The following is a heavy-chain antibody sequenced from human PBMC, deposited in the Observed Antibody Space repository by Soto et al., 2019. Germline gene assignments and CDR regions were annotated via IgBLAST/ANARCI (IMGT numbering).Heavy chain of an antibody. CDR2: IKSKTDGETT. CDR3: TTDQGTAWNDY. D-gene: IGHD2-8*02. Sequence: ESGGGLVKPGGSLRLSCVASGFTFNNAWMNWVRQAPGKGLEWVGRIKSKTDGETTDYAAPVKGRFTISRDDSKNTLYLQMNSLKTEDTALYYCTTDQGTAWNDYWGQGTLVTVSS. V-gene: IGHV3-15*07. CDR1: GFTFNNAW. J-gene: IGHJ4*02.